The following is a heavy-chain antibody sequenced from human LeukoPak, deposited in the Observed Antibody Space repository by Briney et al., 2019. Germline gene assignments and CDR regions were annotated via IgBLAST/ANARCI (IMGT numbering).Heavy chain of an antibody. V-gene: IGHV1-2*02. J-gene: IGHJ4*02. CDR3: ARSIAARKLFDY. CDR2: INPNSGGT. D-gene: IGHD6-6*01. CDR1: GYTFTGYY. Sequence: ASVKFSCKASGYTFTGYYMHWVRQAPGQGLEWMGWINPNSGGTNYAQKFQGRVTMTRDTSISTAYMELSRLRSDDTAVYYCARSIAARKLFDYWGQGTLVTVSS.